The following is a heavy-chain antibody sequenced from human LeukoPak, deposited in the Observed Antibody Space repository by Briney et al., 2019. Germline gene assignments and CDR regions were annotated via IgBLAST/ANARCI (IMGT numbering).Heavy chain of an antibody. CDR1: GGSFSGYY. V-gene: IGHV4-34*01. D-gene: IGHD2-2*01. CDR2: INHSRST. J-gene: IGHJ3*02. Sequence: SETLSLSCAVYGGSFSGYYWSWIRQPPGKGLEWIGEINHSRSTNYNPSLKSRVTISVDTSKSQFSLKLSSVTAADTAVYYCARLDTSPLGAFDIWGQGTMVTVSS. CDR3: ARLDTSPLGAFDI.